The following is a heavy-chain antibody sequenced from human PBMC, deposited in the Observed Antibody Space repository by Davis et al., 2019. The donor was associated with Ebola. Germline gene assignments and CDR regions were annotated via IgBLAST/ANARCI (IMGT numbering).Heavy chain of an antibody. J-gene: IGHJ4*02. D-gene: IGHD1-7*01. CDR2: INHSGST. V-gene: IGHV4-34*01. CDR3: ARVWNYVCFDY. CDR1: GGSFSGYY. Sequence: SETLSLTCAVYGGSFSGYYWSWIRQPPGKGLEWIGEINHSGSTNYNPSLMSRVTISVDTSMNQFSLKLSSVTAADTAVYHCARVWNYVCFDYWGQGTLVTVSS.